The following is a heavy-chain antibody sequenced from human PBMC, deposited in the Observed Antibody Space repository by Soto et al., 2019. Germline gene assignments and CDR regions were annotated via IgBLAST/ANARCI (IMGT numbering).Heavy chain of an antibody. CDR1: GGSFSGYY. J-gene: IGHJ6*02. Sequence: SETLSLTCAVYGGSFSGYYWSWIRQPPGKGLEWIGEINHSGSTNYNPSLKSRVTVSVDTSKNQFSLKLSSVTAADTAVYYCARGDDWLLEDYYYCGMDVWGQGTTVTVSS. CDR3: ARGDDWLLEDYYYCGMDV. V-gene: IGHV4-34*01. D-gene: IGHD3-9*01. CDR2: INHSGST.